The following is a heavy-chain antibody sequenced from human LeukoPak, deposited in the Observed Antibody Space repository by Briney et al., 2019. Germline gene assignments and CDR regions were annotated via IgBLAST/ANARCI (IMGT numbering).Heavy chain of an antibody. V-gene: IGHV3-48*01. D-gene: IGHD5-24*01. CDR2: ISRSSSSI. CDR3: AKEGRSLQTY. CDR1: GFTFSSFG. Sequence: AGGSLRLSCVASGFTFSSFGMNWVRQAPGKGLEWLSYISRSSSSIYFADSVKGRLTISRDDAKDSVYLQMNSPRVEDTAVYYCAKEGRSLQTYWGQGTLVTVSS. J-gene: IGHJ4*02.